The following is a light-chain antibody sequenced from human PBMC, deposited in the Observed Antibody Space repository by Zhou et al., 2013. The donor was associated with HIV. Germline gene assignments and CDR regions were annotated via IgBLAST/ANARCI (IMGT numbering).Light chain of an antibody. V-gene: IGKV3-11*01. CDR3: QQRRDWPQCS. Sequence: EIVLTQSPATLSLSPGERATLSCRASQSVSSYLAWYQQKPGQAPRLLIYDASNRATGIPARFSGSGSGTDFTLNIDSLEPEDFAVYYCQQRRDWPQCSFGQGT. CDR1: QSVSSY. J-gene: IGKJ2*04. CDR2: DAS.